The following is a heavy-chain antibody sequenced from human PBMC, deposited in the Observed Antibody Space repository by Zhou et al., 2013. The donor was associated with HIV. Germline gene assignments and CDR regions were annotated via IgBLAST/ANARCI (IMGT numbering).Heavy chain of an antibody. CDR3: ARDALHLHFIWGYFDL. V-gene: IGHV1-18*01. CDR1: GYTFTSYG. D-gene: IGHD2-15*01. CDR2: ISTYDGNT. Sequence: QVQLVQSGAEVKKPGASVKVSCKASGYTFTSYGISWVRQAPGQGLEWMGWISTYDGNTNYAQKLQGRVTMTTDTSTSTAYMGLRSLRSDDTAVYYCARDALHLHFIWGYFDLWGRGTLVTVSS. J-gene: IGHJ2*01.